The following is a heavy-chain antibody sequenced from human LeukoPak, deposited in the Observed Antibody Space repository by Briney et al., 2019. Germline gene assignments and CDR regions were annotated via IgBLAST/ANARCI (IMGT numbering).Heavy chain of an antibody. V-gene: IGHV3-21*06. Sequence: KPGGSLRLSCAASGFTLSSFDMNWVRQAPGKGLEWVSSISTSSRYIYYRDSVKGRFTISRDDAKNALYLQMNSLTVEDTAVYYCARADCSGSTCYLRHSWFGPWGQGTLVTVSS. CDR2: ISTSSRYI. D-gene: IGHD2-2*01. CDR3: ARADCSGSTCYLRHSWFGP. CDR1: GFTLSSFD. J-gene: IGHJ5*02.